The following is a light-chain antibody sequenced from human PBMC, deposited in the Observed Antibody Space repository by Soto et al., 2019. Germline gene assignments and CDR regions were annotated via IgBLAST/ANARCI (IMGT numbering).Light chain of an antibody. Sequence: ILMTQSPATLSVSPGERATLSCRASQSVSNNLAWYQQKPGQAPRLLIYDASTRTTGIPARFSGSGSGTEFTLTISGLQSEDFAVYYCQQYNNWPHTFGQGTKLEIK. CDR1: QSVSNN. CDR3: QQYNNWPHT. J-gene: IGKJ2*01. V-gene: IGKV3-15*01. CDR2: DAS.